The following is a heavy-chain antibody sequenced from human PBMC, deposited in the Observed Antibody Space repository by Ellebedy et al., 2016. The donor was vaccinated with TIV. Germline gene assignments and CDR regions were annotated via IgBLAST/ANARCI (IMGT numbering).Heavy chain of an antibody. V-gene: IGHV3-23*01. J-gene: IGHJ5*02. D-gene: IGHD3-16*01. CDR1: GFTFSSYA. CDR3: ARDGGGFDP. CDR2: ISGSGGST. Sequence: GESLKISXAASGFTFSSYAMSWVRQAPGKGLEWVSAISGSGGSTYYADSVKGRFTISRDNSKNTLYLQMNSLRAEDTAVYYCARDGGGFDPWGQGTLVTVSS.